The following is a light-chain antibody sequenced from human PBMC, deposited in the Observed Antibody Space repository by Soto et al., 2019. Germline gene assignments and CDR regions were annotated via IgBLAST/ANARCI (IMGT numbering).Light chain of an antibody. CDR1: LGVALY. CDR3: QQTRSYPST. V-gene: IGKV1-9*01. J-gene: IGKJ4*01. Sequence: IQLTQSPSSLSASVGDRVTITCRASLGVALYLAWYQQKPGTAPKLLIYAASTLQSGVPSRFSGSGSVTDFTLTISSLQPEDSATYYCQQTRSYPSTFGGGTKVDTK. CDR2: AAS.